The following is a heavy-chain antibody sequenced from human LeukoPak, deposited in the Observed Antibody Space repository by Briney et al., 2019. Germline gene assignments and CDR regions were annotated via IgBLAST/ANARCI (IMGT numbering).Heavy chain of an antibody. J-gene: IGHJ4*02. CDR2: MYYNGIT. D-gene: IGHD3-10*01. Sequence: SETLSLTCTVSGGSISSYSWGWIRQPPGKGLEWIGTMYYNGITYYNPSLKSRVTISVDTSKNQFSLKLSSVTAADTAVYYCAREYGSGGFDYWGQGALVTDSS. CDR3: AREYGSGGFDY. CDR1: GGSISSYS. V-gene: IGHV4-39*07.